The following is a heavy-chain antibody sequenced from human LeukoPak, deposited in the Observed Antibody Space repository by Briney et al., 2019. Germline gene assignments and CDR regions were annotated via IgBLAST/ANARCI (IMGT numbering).Heavy chain of an antibody. V-gene: IGHV1-46*01. Sequence: GASVKVSCKASVYTFISFYMHWVRQAPGQGLEWMGVINPSGGSTAYAQQFQGRVTMTRDTSTSTLYMELSSLRSEDTAVYYCARHSLIGTTPFDYWGQGTLVTVSS. D-gene: IGHD1-20*01. J-gene: IGHJ4*02. CDR1: VYTFISFY. CDR3: ARHSLIGTTPFDY. CDR2: INPSGGST.